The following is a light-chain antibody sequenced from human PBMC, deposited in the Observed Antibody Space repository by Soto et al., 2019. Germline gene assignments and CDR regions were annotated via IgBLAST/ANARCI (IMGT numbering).Light chain of an antibody. J-gene: IGKJ2*01. Sequence: DIQMTQSPSTLSASVGDRVTITCRASESISNWLAWYQQKPGRAPKLLIYDASNFKSGVPSRFSGSGSGTEFTLTISSLQPDDSATYYCQQYYSWRYTFGQGTKLEI. CDR1: ESISNW. CDR3: QQYYSWRYT. V-gene: IGKV1-5*01. CDR2: DAS.